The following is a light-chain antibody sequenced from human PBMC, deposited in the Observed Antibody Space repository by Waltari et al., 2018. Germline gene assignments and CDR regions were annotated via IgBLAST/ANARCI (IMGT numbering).Light chain of an antibody. CDR3: QTGGHGTWV. CDR1: SGHSSHV. J-gene: IGLJ3*02. Sequence: QLVLTQSPSASASLGASVQLTCTLSSGHSSHVIAWLQEQPGKGARSLMKVNSDGSNSKGDEIPDRFSGSSAGAERYLTISSLQSEDEADYYCQTGGHGTWVFGGGTKLTVL. CDR2: VNSDGSN. V-gene: IGLV4-69*01.